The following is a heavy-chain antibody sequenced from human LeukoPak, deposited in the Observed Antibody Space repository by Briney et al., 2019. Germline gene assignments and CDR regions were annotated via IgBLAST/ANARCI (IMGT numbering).Heavy chain of an antibody. D-gene: IGHD6-13*01. J-gene: IGHJ5*02. CDR1: GYTFNTYG. V-gene: IGHV1-18*01. CDR2: VSAYNGNT. CDR3: ARDKEQPNENWFDP. Sequence: ASVKVSCKTSGYTFNTYGISWVRQAPGQGLEWMGWVSAYNGNTNYAQKLQGRVTMTTDTSTSTAYMELRSLRSDDTAVYCCARDKEQPNENWFDPWGQGTLVTVSS.